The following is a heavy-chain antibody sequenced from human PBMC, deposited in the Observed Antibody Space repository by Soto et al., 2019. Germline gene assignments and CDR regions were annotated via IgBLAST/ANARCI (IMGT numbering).Heavy chain of an antibody. D-gene: IGHD4-4*01. CDR3: ARGYSHYAH. J-gene: IGHJ4*02. Sequence: LSLTCTVSVGSVSRDSNFWSWIRQPPGKGLEWIGYIYYSGPSRYNPSLESRVTISIDSSKNQVSLTLTSVTAADTAVYYCARGYSHYAHWGRGTLVTVSS. CDR2: IYYSGPS. CDR1: VGSVSRDSNF. V-gene: IGHV4-61*01.